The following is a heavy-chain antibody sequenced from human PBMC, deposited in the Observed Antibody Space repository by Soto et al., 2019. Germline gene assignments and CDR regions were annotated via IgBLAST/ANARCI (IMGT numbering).Heavy chain of an antibody. D-gene: IGHD6-25*01. V-gene: IGHV3-53*01. CDR3: ATQRGGGGY. J-gene: IGHJ4*02. CDR1: GFTVSNNY. Sequence: EVQLVESGGGLIQPGGSLRLSCAVSGFTVSNNYMSWVRQAPGKGLEGVSVIYSGGYTAYGDSVKGRFTISRNNSKNTLFLQKKSVRAHDTGVFYGATQRGGGGYWGQGTLVTVSS. CDR2: IYSGGYT.